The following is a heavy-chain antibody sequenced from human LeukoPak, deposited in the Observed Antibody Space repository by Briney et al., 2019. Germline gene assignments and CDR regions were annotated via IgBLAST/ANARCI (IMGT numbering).Heavy chain of an antibody. J-gene: IGHJ4*02. CDR1: GFTFSTYW. V-gene: IGHV3-7*01. CDR3: ARDGDATSGSFDY. D-gene: IGHD3-22*01. CDR2: IKQDGSEK. Sequence: GGSLRLSCAVSGFTFSTYWMSWVRQAPGKGLEWVANIKQDGSEKNYVDSVKGRFTISRDNARNSLYLQMKSLRGEDTAVYYCARDGDATSGSFDYWGQGTLVSVSS.